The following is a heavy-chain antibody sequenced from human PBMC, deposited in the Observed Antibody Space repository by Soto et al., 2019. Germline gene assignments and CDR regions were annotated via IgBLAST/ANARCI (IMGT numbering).Heavy chain of an antibody. CDR3: ARQKLDVPAFFDY. D-gene: IGHD1-7*01. J-gene: IGHJ4*02. CDR2: ISYLGTT. Sequence: SETLYLTCIVSGGSIDSNQYYLVLVRQPPGKGMECMGSISYLGTTYYSTSLKSRVIKSIDTSRNQFSLKLTSVTAADTAMYFCARQKLDVPAFFDYWGQGILVT. CDR1: GGSIDSNQYY. V-gene: IGHV4-39*01.